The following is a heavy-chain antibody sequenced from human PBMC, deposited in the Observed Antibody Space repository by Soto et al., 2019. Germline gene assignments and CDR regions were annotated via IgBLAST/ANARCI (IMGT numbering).Heavy chain of an antibody. J-gene: IGHJ6*02. D-gene: IGHD2-2*02. CDR3: ARGDCSSTSCYKVHYYYGMDV. V-gene: IGHV4-59*01. CDR2: IYYSGST. Sequence: KPSETLSLTCTVSGGSISSYYWSWIRQPPGKGLEWIGYIYYSGSTNYNPSLKSRVTISVDTSKNQFSLKLSSVTAADTAVYYCARGDCSSTSCYKVHYYYGMDVWGQGTTVTVSS. CDR1: GGSISSYY.